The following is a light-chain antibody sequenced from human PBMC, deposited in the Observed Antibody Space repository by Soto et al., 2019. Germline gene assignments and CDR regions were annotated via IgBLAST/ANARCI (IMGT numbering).Light chain of an antibody. J-gene: IGKJ1*01. V-gene: IGKV1-17*01. CDR1: QGIGNH. CDR2: DIS. Sequence: DIQMTQSPSSLSASVGDRVTITCRASQGIGNHLAWYQQKPGEAPKRLIYDISSLQSGVPSRFSGSGSGTEVTLTINSLQPEDFATYYCLQHSGFPWAFGQGTKVEIK. CDR3: LQHSGFPWA.